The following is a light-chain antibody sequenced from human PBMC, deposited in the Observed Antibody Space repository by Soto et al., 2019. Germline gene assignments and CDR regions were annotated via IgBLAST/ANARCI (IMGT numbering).Light chain of an antibody. CDR2: TAS. CDR1: QGVSTW. CDR3: QQAASFPIT. V-gene: IGKV1-12*01. J-gene: IGKJ5*01. Sequence: DIQMTQSQSSVSASVGDRVTITCRASQGVSTWLAWYQQKPGKAPNLLIYTASSLQSGVPSRFSGSGSGTDFTLTINGLQPEDFATYYCQQAASFPITFGQRTRLEIK.